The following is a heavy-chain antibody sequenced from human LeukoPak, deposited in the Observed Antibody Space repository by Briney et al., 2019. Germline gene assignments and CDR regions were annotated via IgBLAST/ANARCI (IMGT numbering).Heavy chain of an antibody. Sequence: GGSLRLSCAASGFTFSSYWMSWVRQAPGKGLEWVAVISYDGSNKYYADSVKGRFTISRDNSKNTLYLQMNSLRAEDTAVYYCAKAGYYCGSGSYMDVWGKGTTVTVSS. CDR1: GFTFSSYW. D-gene: IGHD3-10*01. CDR2: ISYDGSNK. CDR3: AKAGYYCGSGSYMDV. V-gene: IGHV3-30*18. J-gene: IGHJ6*03.